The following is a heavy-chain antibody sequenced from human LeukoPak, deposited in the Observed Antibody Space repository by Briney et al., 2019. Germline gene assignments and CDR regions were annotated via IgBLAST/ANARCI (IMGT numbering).Heavy chain of an antibody. CDR3: ARDPRTQYSSSWYTPDYYYGMDV. Sequence: GASVKVSCKASGGTFSSYAISWLRQAPGQGLEWMGGIIPIFGTANYAQKFQGRVTITADESTSTAYMELSSLRSEDTAVYYCARDPRTQYSSSWYTPDYYYGMDVWGQGTTVTVSS. CDR2: IIPIFGTA. D-gene: IGHD6-13*01. V-gene: IGHV1-69*13. CDR1: GGTFSSYA. J-gene: IGHJ6*02.